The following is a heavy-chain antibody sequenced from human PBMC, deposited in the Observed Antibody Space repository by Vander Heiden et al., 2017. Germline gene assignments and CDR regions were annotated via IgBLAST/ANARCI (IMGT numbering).Heavy chain of an antibody. Sequence: QVQLVESGGGVVQPGRSPRLSCAASGFTFSDYGMHWVRQAPGKGLEWVAVESDDGSNKFYGDSVKGRFTISRDNSKNTLLLQMTGLRAEDTAVYYCAKEFSSGWFDCWGQGTQVTVSS. D-gene: IGHD6-19*01. V-gene: IGHV3-30*18. CDR2: ESDDGSNK. J-gene: IGHJ4*02. CDR1: GFTFSDYG. CDR3: AKEFSSGWFDC.